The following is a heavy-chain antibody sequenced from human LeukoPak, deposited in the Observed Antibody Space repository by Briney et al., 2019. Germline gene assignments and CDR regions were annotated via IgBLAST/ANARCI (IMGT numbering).Heavy chain of an antibody. Sequence: GGSLRLSCADSGFTFSTYAMHWVRQAPGKGLEWVAVISYDGSNKYYADSVKGRFTISRDNSKNTLYLQMNSLRAEDTAVYYCAKIGVVATSDYWGQGTLVTVSS. J-gene: IGHJ4*02. V-gene: IGHV3-30*18. CDR2: ISYDGSNK. CDR1: GFTFSTYA. D-gene: IGHD5-12*01. CDR3: AKIGVVATSDY.